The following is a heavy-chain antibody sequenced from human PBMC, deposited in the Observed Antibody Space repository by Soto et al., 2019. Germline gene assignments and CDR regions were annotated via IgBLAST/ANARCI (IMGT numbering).Heavy chain of an antibody. CDR1: GYTFTSYG. Sequence: ASVKVSCKASGYTFTSYGISWVRQAPGQGLEWMGWISAYNGNTNYAQKLQGRVTMTTDTSTSTAYMELRSLRSDDTAVYYCARGDVDILATITGWFDPWGQRTLVTVSS. CDR3: ARGDVDILATITGWFDP. CDR2: ISAYNGNT. D-gene: IGHD5-12*01. J-gene: IGHJ5*02. V-gene: IGHV1-18*01.